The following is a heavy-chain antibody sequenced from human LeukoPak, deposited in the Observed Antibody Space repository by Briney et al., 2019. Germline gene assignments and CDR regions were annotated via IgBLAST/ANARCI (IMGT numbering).Heavy chain of an antibody. J-gene: IGHJ4*02. D-gene: IGHD3-10*01. V-gene: IGHV4-59*08. CDR1: GGALSRYY. Sequence: PSETLSLTCTVSGGALSRYYWSWIRQPPGKGLEWIGYIYYSASTNYNPSLKSRVTISVDTSKNQFSLKLSSVTAADTAVYYCARLLDGGFGELDYFDYWGQGTLVTVSS. CDR2: IYYSAST. CDR3: ARLLDGGFGELDYFDY.